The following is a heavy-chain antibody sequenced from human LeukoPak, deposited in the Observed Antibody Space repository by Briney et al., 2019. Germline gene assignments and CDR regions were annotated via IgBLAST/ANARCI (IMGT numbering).Heavy chain of an antibody. D-gene: IGHD2-2*02. Sequence: GGSLRLSCAASGFTFSSYWMSWVRQAPGKGLEWVANIKQDGSEKYYVDSVKGRFTISRDNAKNSLYLQMNSLRAEDTAVYYCAREVVPAAIPSYFDYWGQGTLATVSS. V-gene: IGHV3-7*01. CDR3: AREVVPAAIPSYFDY. CDR1: GFTFSSYW. CDR2: IKQDGSEK. J-gene: IGHJ4*02.